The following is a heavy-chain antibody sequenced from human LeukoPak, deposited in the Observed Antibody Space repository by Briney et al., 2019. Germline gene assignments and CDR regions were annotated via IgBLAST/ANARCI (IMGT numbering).Heavy chain of an antibody. CDR2: VYFDGTT. CDR1: NDPFSNYF. CDR3: ARLTVGLFFDA. V-gene: IGHV4-59*08. J-gene: IGHJ4*02. D-gene: IGHD2-21*02. Sequence: SETLSLTCSVSNDPFSNYFWSWVRPPPGKGLEWIGYVYFDGTTNYNPSLMDRVTISVNATKNQFSLRLNSVTALDTAVYYCARLTVGLFFDAWGQGALVTVSA.